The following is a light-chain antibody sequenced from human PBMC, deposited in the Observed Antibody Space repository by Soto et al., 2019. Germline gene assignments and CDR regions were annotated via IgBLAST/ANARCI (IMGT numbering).Light chain of an antibody. CDR3: SSYAGSNNLPYWV. V-gene: IGLV2-8*01. CDR2: EVS. CDR1: SSDVGGYNY. Sequence: QSALTQPPSASGSPGQSVTISCTGTSSDVGGYNYVSWYQQHPGKAPKLMIYEVSKRPSGVPDRFSGSKSGNTASLTVSGLQAEDEADYYCSSYAGSNNLPYWVFGGGTKLTVL. J-gene: IGLJ3*02.